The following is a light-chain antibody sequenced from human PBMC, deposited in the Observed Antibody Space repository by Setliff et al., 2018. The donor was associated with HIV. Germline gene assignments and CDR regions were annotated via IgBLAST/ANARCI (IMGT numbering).Light chain of an antibody. J-gene: IGLJ2*01. V-gene: IGLV1-47*02. CDR1: VSNIGRNS. CDR3: ATSDDSLSAVV. Sequence: QSVLTQPPSASGTPGQKVTISCSGSVSNIGRNSVFWYQQLPGTAPKLLMYNNDRRPSGVPDRFSGSKSGTSASLAIADLRSGDEADYYCATSDDSLSAVVFGGGTKVTVL. CDR2: NND.